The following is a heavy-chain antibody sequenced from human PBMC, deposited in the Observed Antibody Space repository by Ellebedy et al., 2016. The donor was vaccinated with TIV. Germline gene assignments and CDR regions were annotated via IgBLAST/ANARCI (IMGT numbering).Heavy chain of an antibody. D-gene: IGHD1-1*01. Sequence: GESLKISCAASGFTFSSYDMHWVRQAPGKGLEWMAVVSYEGSVQYYRDSVKGRFTISRDNSKNTLYLQMNSPRAEDTAVYYCAKEPKVHAGPWYFDLWGRGTLVTVSS. CDR3: AKEPKVHAGPWYFDL. CDR1: GFTFSSYD. V-gene: IGHV3-30*18. J-gene: IGHJ2*01. CDR2: VSYEGSVQ.